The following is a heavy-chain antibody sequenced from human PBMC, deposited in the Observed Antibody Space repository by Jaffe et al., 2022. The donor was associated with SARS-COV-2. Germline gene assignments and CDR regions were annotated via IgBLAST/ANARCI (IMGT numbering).Heavy chain of an antibody. CDR1: GFTFSSYA. V-gene: IGHV3-30-3*01. Sequence: QVQLVESGGGVVQPGRSLRLSCAASGFTFSSYAMHWVRQAPGKGLEWVAVISYDGSNKYYADSVKGRFTISRDNSKNTLYLQMNSLRAEDTAVYYCATLMTTYLQRWFDPWGQGTLVTVSS. J-gene: IGHJ5*02. CDR2: ISYDGSNK. D-gene: IGHD4-4*01. CDR3: ATLMTTYLQRWFDP.